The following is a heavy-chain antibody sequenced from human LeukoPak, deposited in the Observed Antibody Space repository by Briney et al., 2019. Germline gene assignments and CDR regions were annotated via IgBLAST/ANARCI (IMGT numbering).Heavy chain of an antibody. CDR2: ISSSSSTI. CDR3: AIDNEYTGYSSGWDTDY. V-gene: IGHV3-48*04. Sequence: PGGSLRLSCAASGFTFSSYSMNWVRQAPGKGLEWVSYISSSSSTIYYADSVKGRFTISRDNAKNSLYLQMNSLRAEDTAVYYCAIDNEYTGYSSGWDTDYWGQGTLVTVSS. D-gene: IGHD6-19*01. J-gene: IGHJ4*02. CDR1: GFTFSSYS.